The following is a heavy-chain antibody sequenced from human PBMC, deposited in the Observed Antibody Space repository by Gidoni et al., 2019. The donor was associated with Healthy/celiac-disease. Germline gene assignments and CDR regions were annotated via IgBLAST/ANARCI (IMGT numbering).Heavy chain of an antibody. CDR2: IYYSGST. CDR1: GGSISSSSYY. J-gene: IGHJ4*02. Sequence: QLQLQESGPGLVTPSETLSLTCTFSGGSISSSSYYWGWIRQPPGKGLEWIGSIYYSGSTYYNPSLKSRVTISVDTSKKQFSLKLSSVTAADTAVYYCASEYSSSFSYWGQGTLVTVSS. CDR3: ASEYSSSFSY. D-gene: IGHD6-13*01. V-gene: IGHV4-39*07.